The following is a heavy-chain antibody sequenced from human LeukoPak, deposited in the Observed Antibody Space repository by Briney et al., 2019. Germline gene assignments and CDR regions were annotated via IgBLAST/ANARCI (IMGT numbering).Heavy chain of an antibody. CDR2: INPSGGST. CDR1: GYTFTSYY. CDR3: ARTVEYYYYMDV. Sequence: ASVKVSCKASGYTFTSYYMHWVRQAPGQGLEWMGIINPSGGSTSYAQKFQGRVTMTRDTSTSTVYMELSSLRSEDTAVYHCARTVEYYYYMDVWGKGTTVTISS. J-gene: IGHJ6*03. V-gene: IGHV1-46*01. D-gene: IGHD6-19*01.